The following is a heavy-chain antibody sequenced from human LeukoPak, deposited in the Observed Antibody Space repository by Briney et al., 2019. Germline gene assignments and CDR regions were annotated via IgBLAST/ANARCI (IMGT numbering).Heavy chain of an antibody. CDR1: GFTFSSYG. Sequence: QSGGSLRLSCAASGFTFSSYGMHWVRQAPGKGLEWVAIISYDGSNKYYADSVKGRFTISRDNSNNTLHLQMNSLRAEDTAVYYCAKENYYDSSGYFSFYFDYWGQGTLVTVSS. CDR3: AKENYYDSSGYFSFYFDY. CDR2: ISYDGSNK. J-gene: IGHJ4*01. D-gene: IGHD3-22*01. V-gene: IGHV3-30*18.